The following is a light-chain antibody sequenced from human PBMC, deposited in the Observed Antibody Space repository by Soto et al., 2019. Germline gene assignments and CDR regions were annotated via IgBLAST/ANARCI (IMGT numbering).Light chain of an antibody. Sequence: IVMTQTPATLSVSPGERATLSCRASQSVSNTYLAWYQQKPGQAPRLLIYGASNRATGIPDRFSGSGSGTDFTLTISRLEPEDFAVYYCQQYGSSGTFGQGTKVDIK. CDR2: GAS. J-gene: IGKJ1*01. CDR3: QQYGSSGT. CDR1: QSVSNTY. V-gene: IGKV3-20*01.